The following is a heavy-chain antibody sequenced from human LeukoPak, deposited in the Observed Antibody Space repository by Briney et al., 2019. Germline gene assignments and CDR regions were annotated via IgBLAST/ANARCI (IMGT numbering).Heavy chain of an antibody. CDR1: GFSFRDYW. CDR2: IKRDESEK. V-gene: IGHV3-7*01. CDR3: ARDLGVATIPPRYYYAMDV. J-gene: IGHJ6*02. Sequence: GGSLTLSCSASGFSFRDYWMTWVRQAPGKGLEWVASIKRDESEKHYVDSVNVRFTISRDNAKNSLYLQMNSLRAENPAISCCARDLGVATIPPRYYYAMDVWGQGTTVTVSS. D-gene: IGHD2-2*02.